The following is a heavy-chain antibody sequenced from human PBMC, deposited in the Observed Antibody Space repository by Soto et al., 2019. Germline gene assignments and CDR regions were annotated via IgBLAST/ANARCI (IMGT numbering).Heavy chain of an antibody. J-gene: IGHJ4*02. V-gene: IGHV3-33*01. CDR2: TRHDGSNT. CDR3: VRDGVGATTYFGYCDY. D-gene: IGHD1-26*01. Sequence: QVQLVESGGGVVQPGRSLRLSCAASGFNFGGYGMHWVRQAPGKGLEWVAITRHDGSNTYYADSVWGRFTISRDNSKNTLYLQMNSLTVEDTAVYYWVRDGVGATTYFGYCDYWGQGTLITVSS. CDR1: GFNFGGYG.